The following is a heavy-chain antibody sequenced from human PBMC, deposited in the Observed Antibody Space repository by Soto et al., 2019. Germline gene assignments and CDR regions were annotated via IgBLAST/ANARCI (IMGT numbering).Heavy chain of an antibody. V-gene: IGHV4-31*03. CDR2: IYYSGST. Sequence: PSETLSLTCTVSGGSINNGAYLWSWIRQHPGKGLEWIGYIYYSGSTYYNPSLKSRVTISVDTSKNQFSLKLSSVTAADTAVYYCARGPAILWFGDLNWGMDVWGQGTTVTVSS. D-gene: IGHD3-10*01. J-gene: IGHJ6*02. CDR3: ARGPAILWFGDLNWGMDV. CDR1: GGSINNGAYL.